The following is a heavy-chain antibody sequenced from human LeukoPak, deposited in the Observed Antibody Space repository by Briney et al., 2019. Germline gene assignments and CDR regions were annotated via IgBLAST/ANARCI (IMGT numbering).Heavy chain of an antibody. CDR1: GYTFTDYY. CDR3: ATLITIFGAEYLFQH. J-gene: IGHJ1*01. D-gene: IGHD3-3*01. Sequence: ASVKVSCKASGYTFTDYYMHWVQQAPGKGLEWMGRVDPEDAETIYAEKFQGRVTITADTSTDTAYMELSSLRSEDTAVYYCATLITIFGAEYLFQHWGQGTLVTVSS. CDR2: VDPEDAET. V-gene: IGHV1-69-2*01.